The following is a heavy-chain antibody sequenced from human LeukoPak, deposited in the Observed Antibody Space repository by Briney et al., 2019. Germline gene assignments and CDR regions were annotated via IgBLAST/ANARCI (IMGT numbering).Heavy chain of an antibody. J-gene: IGHJ5*01. CDR3: AKRIIEARDNGDSNWLDP. V-gene: IGHV4-59*08. D-gene: IGHD4-17*01. CDR1: GDSITNSY. CDR2: ISYSGNT. Sequence: PSETLSLTCTVSGDSITNSYWNWIRQPPRGGLEWIGRISYSGNTNYNPSLKSRVIISRDTSKNQFSLELTSVTAADTAVYYCAKRIIEARDNGDSNWLDPWGQGILVTVSS.